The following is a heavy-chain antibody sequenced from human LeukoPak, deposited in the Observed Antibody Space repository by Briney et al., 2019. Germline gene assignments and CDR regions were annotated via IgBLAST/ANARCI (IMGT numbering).Heavy chain of an antibody. CDR3: VRQKQHCDGGSCFPPDC. D-gene: IGHD2-15*01. CDR2: IYYSGRA. J-gene: IGHJ4*02. Sequence: KPSEPLSLTCTVSGASISSTSDYWGWIRQPPGKGLEWIGTIYYSGRAYHNPSLRSRLTISVDTSKNQFSLKLNSVTATDTAIYYCVRQKQHCDGGSCFPPDCWGQGTLVTVSS. V-gene: IGHV4-39*01. CDR1: GASISSTSDY.